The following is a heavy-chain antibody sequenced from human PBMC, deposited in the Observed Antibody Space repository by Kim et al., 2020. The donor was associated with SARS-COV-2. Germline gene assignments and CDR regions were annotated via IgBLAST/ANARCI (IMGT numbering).Heavy chain of an antibody. J-gene: IGHJ4*02. CDR3: AREGQGGGTVTSNFDY. V-gene: IGHV4-34*13. D-gene: IGHD4-17*01. Sequence: SLKSRVTISVATSKNQFSLTLSSVTAADTAVYYCAREGQGGGTVTSNFDYWGQGTLVTVSS.